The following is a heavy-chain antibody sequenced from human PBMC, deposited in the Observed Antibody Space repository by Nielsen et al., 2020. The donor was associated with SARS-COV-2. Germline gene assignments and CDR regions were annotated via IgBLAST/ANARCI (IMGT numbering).Heavy chain of an antibody. CDR1: GGTFSSYD. CDR2: MNPNSGNT. Sequence: ASVKVSCKASGGTFSSYDINWVRQATGQGLEWMGWMNPNSGNTGYAQKFQGRVTMTRNTSISTAYMELSSPRSEDTAVYYCAREIYGDYVGWFDPWGQGTLVTVSS. D-gene: IGHD4-17*01. V-gene: IGHV1-8*02. CDR3: AREIYGDYVGWFDP. J-gene: IGHJ5*02.